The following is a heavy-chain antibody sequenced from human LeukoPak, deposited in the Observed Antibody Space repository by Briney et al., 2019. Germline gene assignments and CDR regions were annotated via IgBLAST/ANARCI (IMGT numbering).Heavy chain of an antibody. CDR1: GFTFSSYA. V-gene: IGHV3-23*01. D-gene: IGHD3-22*01. CDR2: ISGSGGST. Sequence: GGSLRPSCAASGFTFSSYAMSWVRQAPGKGLEWVSAISGSGGSTYYADSVKGRFTISRDNSKNTLYLQMNSLRAEDTAVYYCAKDVGYYSYFDYWGQGTLVTVSS. J-gene: IGHJ4*02. CDR3: AKDVGYYSYFDY.